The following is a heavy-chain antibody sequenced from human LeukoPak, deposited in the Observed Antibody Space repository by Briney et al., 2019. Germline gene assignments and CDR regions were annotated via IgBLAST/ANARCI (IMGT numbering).Heavy chain of an antibody. CDR1: GFTFSSYG. CDR2: IWYDGSNK. CDR3: ARPRTVGSSHDAFDF. D-gene: IGHD4-11*01. V-gene: IGHV3-33*01. J-gene: IGHJ3*01. Sequence: PGGSLRLSCAASGFTFSSYGMHWVRQAPGKGLEWVAVIWYDGSNKYYADSVKGRFTISRDNSKNTLYLQMNSLRAEDTAVYYCARPRTVGSSHDAFDFWGQGTKVIVSS.